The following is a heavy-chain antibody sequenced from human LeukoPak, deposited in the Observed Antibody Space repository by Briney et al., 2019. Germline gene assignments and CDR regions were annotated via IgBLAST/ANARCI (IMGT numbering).Heavy chain of an antibody. J-gene: IGHJ3*02. CDR1: GGSISSYY. CDR2: IYTSGST. V-gene: IGHV4-4*07. Sequence: SETLSLTCTVSGGSISSYYWSWIRQPAGKGLEWIERIYTSGSTNYNPSLKSRVTISVDTSKNQFSLKLSSVTAADTAVYYCARGRDCGGDCYWGPPDAFDIWGQGTMVTVSS. CDR3: ARGRDCGGDCYWGPPDAFDI. D-gene: IGHD2-21*02.